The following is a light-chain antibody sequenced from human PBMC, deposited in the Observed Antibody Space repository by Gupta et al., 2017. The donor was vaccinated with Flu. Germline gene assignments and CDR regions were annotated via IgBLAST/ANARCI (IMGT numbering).Light chain of an antibody. CDR2: GTS. CDR3: QQFESSPRT. Sequence: EIVLTQSPGALSLSPGDRATLSCRASQRVSSNYVAWYQHKPGQAPRLLTYGTSNRAPGVPARFSGSGSGTDFTLTISGLEPDDFAVYYCQQFESSPRTFGPGTKVEVK. V-gene: IGKV3-20*01. CDR1: QRVSSNY. J-gene: IGKJ1*01.